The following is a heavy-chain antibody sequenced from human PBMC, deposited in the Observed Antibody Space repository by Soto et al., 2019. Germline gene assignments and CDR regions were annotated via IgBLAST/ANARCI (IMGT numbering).Heavy chain of an antibody. CDR3: TRDRGYPDSFDL. CDR1: GFTFSSYA. CDR2: ISGSGVST. Sequence: PGGSLRLSCEASGFTFSSYAMSWVRRAPGKGLEWVSGISGSGVSTYYADSVKGRFAISRDNAKDKLYLQMNSLRVEDTAVYYCTRDRGYPDSFDLWGQGTMVTVSS. V-gene: IGHV3-23*01. J-gene: IGHJ3*01. D-gene: IGHD3-10*01.